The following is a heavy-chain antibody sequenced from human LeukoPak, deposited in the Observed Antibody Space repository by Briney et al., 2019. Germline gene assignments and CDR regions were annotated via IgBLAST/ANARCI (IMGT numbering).Heavy chain of an antibody. CDR2: VDPEDGET. D-gene: IGHD6-13*01. CDR1: GYTFTYYY. Sequence: ASVKISCKVSGYTFTYYYMHWVQQAPGKGLEWMGLVDPEDGETIYAEKFQGRVTITADTSTDTAYMELSSLRSEDTAVYYCATLAAAGNYYYYYMDVWGKGTTVTVSS. V-gene: IGHV1-69-2*01. CDR3: ATLAAAGNYYYYYMDV. J-gene: IGHJ6*03.